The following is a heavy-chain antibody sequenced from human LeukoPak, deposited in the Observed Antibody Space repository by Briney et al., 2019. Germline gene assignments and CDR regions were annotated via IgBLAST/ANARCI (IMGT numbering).Heavy chain of an antibody. J-gene: IGHJ4*02. D-gene: IGHD4-17*01. CDR3: AREYGDFDY. CDR1: GGSISSYY. CDR2: TNASGRT. Sequence: PSETLSLTCTVSGGSISSYYWSWIRQPAGKGLEWIGRTNASGRTNYNSSLKSRVTMSVDTSKNQFSLKVNSVTAADTAVYYCAREYGDFDYWGQGTLVTVSS. V-gene: IGHV4-4*07.